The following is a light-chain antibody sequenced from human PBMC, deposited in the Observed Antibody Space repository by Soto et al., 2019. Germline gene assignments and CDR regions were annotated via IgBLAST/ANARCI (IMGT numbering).Light chain of an antibody. CDR3: QHYNRYTEA. Sequence: DIQMTQSPSTLSGSVGDRVTITCRASQTISSWLAWYQQKPGKAPKLLIYKASTLKSGFPSRFSGSGSGTEFTLTISSLQPDDFATYYCQHYNRYTEAFGQGTKV. CDR2: KAS. J-gene: IGKJ1*01. CDR1: QTISSW. V-gene: IGKV1-5*03.